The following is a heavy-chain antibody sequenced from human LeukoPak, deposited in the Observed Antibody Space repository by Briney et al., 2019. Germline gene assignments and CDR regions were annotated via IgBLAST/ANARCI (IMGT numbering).Heavy chain of an antibody. D-gene: IGHD6-19*01. V-gene: IGHV1-2*02. Sequence: ASVKVSCKASGFTFTDYYIHWLRQAPGQGLEWMGWMNPNSGGTKYAQTFQGRVTLTRDTSISTAYLELSSLTSDDTAVYFCARQGSNSSGWYPVDDWGQGTLVTVSS. J-gene: IGHJ4*02. CDR3: ARQGSNSSGWYPVDD. CDR2: MNPNSGGT. CDR1: GFTFTDYY.